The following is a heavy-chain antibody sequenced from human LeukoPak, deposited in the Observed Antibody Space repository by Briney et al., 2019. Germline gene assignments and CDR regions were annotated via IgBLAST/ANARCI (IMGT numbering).Heavy chain of an antibody. CDR2: ISYDGSNK. CDR1: GFTFSTYA. D-gene: IGHD6-13*01. CDR3: ARDEGAGSWYRGSWFDP. Sequence: GRSLRLSCAASGFTFSTYAMHWVRQAPGKGLEWVAVISYDGSNKYYADSVKGRFTISRDNSKNTLYLQMNSLRAEDTAVYYXARDEGAGSWYRGSWFDPWGQGTLVTVSS. J-gene: IGHJ5*02. V-gene: IGHV3-30*04.